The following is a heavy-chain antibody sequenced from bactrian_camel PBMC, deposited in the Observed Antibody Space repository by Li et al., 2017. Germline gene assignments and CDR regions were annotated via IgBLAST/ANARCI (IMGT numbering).Heavy chain of an antibody. CDR3: AVRMCTRMLRESDYEY. CDR1: GSGYVSGTYC. J-gene: IGHJ4*01. D-gene: IGHD5*01. Sequence: HVQLVESGGGSVQAGGSLRISCTASGSGYVSGTYCLGWFRQVPGKEREGVAALRTGGDDTWYADPVNGRFTVARDRAKNTLYLQMNRLKPEDTAMYYCAVRMCTRMLRESDYEYWGQGTQVTVS. CDR2: LRTGGDDT. V-gene: IGHV3S1*01.